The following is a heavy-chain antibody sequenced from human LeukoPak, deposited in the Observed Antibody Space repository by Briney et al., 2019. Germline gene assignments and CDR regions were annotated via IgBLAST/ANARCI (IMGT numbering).Heavy chain of an antibody. J-gene: IGHJ6*03. CDR1: GGTFSSYA. V-gene: IGHV1-69*05. D-gene: IGHD3-22*01. CDR3: ARDRLCYDSSGYYYYYMDV. Sequence: ASVKVSCKASGGTFSSYAISWVRQAPGQGLEWMGRIIPIFGTANYAQKFQGRVTITTDESTSTAYMELSSLRSEDTAVYYCARDRLCYDSSGYYYYYMDVWGKGTTVTVSS. CDR2: IIPIFGTA.